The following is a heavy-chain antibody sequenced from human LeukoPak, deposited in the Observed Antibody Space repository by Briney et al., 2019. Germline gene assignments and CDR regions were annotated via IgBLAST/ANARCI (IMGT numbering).Heavy chain of an antibody. CDR1: GFTFSSYA. V-gene: IGHV3-23*01. J-gene: IGHJ4*02. Sequence: GGSLRLSCAASGFTFSSYAMSWVRQAPGKGLEWVSAISGSGGSTYYADSVKGRFTISRDNSKNPLYLQMNSLRAEDTAVYYCASRLYCSNTRCRNFPFAYWGQGTLVTVSS. CDR3: ASRLYCSNTRCRNFPFAY. D-gene: IGHD2-2*01. CDR2: ISGSGGST.